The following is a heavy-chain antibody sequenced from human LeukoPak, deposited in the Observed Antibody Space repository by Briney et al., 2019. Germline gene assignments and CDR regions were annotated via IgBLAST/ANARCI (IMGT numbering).Heavy chain of an antibody. J-gene: IGHJ3*02. CDR3: ARRRPEYNFNVGGVFDI. V-gene: IGHV5-51*01. CDR2: IYVGDSDT. CDR1: GYSFTSHW. D-gene: IGHD1-20*01. Sequence: AGESLKISCKGIGYSFTSHWIGWVRQMPGKGLEWMGIIYVGDSDTRYSPSFQGQVTISADKSISTAYLQWSSLKASDTAMYYCARRRPEYNFNVGGVFDIWGQGTMVTVSS.